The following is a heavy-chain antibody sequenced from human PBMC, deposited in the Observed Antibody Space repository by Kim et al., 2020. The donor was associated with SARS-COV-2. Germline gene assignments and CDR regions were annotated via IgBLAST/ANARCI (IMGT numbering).Heavy chain of an antibody. D-gene: IGHD1-20*01. CDR3: ARNLTY. CDR2: ISDSGDTA. J-gene: IGHJ4*02. CDR1: GFTFSNHA. Sequence: GGSLRLSCAGSGFTFSNHAMSWVRQAPGKGLEWVSFISDSGDTANYADSVKGRFTISRDNSKNTVYLQMNSLRVDDTAVYYCARNLTYWGQGILVTVSS. V-gene: IGHV3-23*01.